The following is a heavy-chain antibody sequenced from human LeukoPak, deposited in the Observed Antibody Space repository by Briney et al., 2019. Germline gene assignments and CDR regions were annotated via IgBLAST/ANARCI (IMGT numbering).Heavy chain of an antibody. D-gene: IGHD1-1*01. Sequence: SETLSLTCAVYGGSFSAYYWSWIRQPPGKGLEWIGEINHSGSTNYNPSLKSRVTISVDTSKNQFSLKLSSVTAADTAVYYCARAYWNDSVGVRVHYFDYWGQGTLVTVSS. V-gene: IGHV4-34*01. J-gene: IGHJ4*02. CDR2: INHSGST. CDR3: ARAYWNDSVGVRVHYFDY. CDR1: GGSFSAYY.